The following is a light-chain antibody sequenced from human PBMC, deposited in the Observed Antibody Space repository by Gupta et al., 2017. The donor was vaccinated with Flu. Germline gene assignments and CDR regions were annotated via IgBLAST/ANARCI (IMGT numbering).Light chain of an antibody. CDR2: DVS. V-gene: IGLV2-11*01. CDR3: CSYAGSYTFVV. Sequence: QSALTQPPPLSGSPGQSVPISCTGTSSDVGGYNYVSWYQQHPGKAPKLMIYDVSKRPSGVPDRFSGSKSGNTASLTISGLQAEDEADYYCCSYAGSYTFVVFGGGTKLTVL. CDR1: SSDVGGYNY. J-gene: IGLJ2*01.